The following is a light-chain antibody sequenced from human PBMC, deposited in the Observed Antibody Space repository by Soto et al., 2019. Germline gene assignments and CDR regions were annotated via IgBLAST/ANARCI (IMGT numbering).Light chain of an antibody. CDR3: SSYTSTVTLV. CDR1: SSDIGGYDY. V-gene: IGLV2-14*01. CDR2: EVS. Sequence: QSALTQPASVSGYPGQSITISCTGTSSDIGGYDYVSWYQQHPGKAPKLMLYEVSNRPSGVSNRFSGSKSGNTASLTISGRQTEDEADYYCSSYTSTVTLVFCGGTKLTVL. J-gene: IGLJ2*01.